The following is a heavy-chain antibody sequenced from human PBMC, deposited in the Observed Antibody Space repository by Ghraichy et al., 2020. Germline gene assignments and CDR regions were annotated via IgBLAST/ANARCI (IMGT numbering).Heavy chain of an antibody. CDR2: LYYSGDT. V-gene: IGHV4-39*07. CDR3: ARHGGLSSGWHIDY. D-gene: IGHD6-19*01. Sequence: SQTLSLTCTVSGGSITSTSHYWVWIRQPPGKGLEWIGSLYYSGDTYYNSSLRGRVSISVDTSENQLSLTLSSVTAADTAVYYCARHGGLSSGWHIDYWGQGTLVTVSS. J-gene: IGHJ4*02. CDR1: GGSITSTSHY.